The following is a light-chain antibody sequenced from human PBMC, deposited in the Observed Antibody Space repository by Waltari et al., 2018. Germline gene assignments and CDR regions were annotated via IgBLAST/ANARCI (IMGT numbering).Light chain of an antibody. V-gene: IGKV3-15*01. CDR1: QSISSQ. CDR2: GAS. J-gene: IGKJ3*01. Sequence: EIVMTQSPATLSVSPGERAHLSCRASQSISSQLAWYQQKPGQAPRLLIYGASTRATGIPARFSGSGSGTEFTLTISSLQSEDFAVYFCQQYHESPPITFGPGTKVDIK. CDR3: QQYHESPPIT.